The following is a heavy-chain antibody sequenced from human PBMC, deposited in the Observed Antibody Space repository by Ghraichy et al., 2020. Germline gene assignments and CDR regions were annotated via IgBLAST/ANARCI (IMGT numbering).Heavy chain of an antibody. Sequence: SETLSLTCTVSGGSISSSSYYWGWIRQPPGKGLEWIGSIYYSGSTYYNPSLKSRVTISVDTSKNQFSLKLTSVTAADTAVYYCASYRRTTVTTFFDYWGQGTLVTVSS. CDR2: IYYSGST. V-gene: IGHV4-39*01. CDR1: GGSISSSSYY. CDR3: ASYRRTTVTTFFDY. D-gene: IGHD4-17*01. J-gene: IGHJ4*02.